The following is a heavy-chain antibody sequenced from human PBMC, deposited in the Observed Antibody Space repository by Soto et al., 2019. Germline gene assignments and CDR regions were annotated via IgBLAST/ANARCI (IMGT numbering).Heavy chain of an antibody. D-gene: IGHD3-3*01. V-gene: IGHV3-23*01. CDR1: GFTFSTSA. CDR3: AKGPTVFGAVISFDYYYCMYV. CDR2: ISGSGAGT. Sequence: PGGSLRLSCTASGFTFSTSATSWVRQAPGRGLEWVSGISGSGAGTYYADSVKGRFTISRDNSKNTLYLQMSGLRAEDAAIYYCAKGPTVFGAVISFDYYYCMYVWGQGTLVTVSS. J-gene: IGHJ6*02.